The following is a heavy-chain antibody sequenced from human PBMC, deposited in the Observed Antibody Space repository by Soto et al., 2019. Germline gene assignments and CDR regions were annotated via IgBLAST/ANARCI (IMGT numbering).Heavy chain of an antibody. CDR2: IQPGGSDL. J-gene: IGHJ5*02. CDR1: GYTFGGDW. D-gene: IGHD4-4*01. Sequence: PGESLKLSCTGSGYTFGGDWIGCVRLMPGKGLGWMGIIQPGGSDLRYSPSFQGQVTISADKSINTAYLQWSSLKASDTAMYYCARQINYICESWGQGTQVTVSA. CDR3: ARQINYICES. V-gene: IGHV5-51*01.